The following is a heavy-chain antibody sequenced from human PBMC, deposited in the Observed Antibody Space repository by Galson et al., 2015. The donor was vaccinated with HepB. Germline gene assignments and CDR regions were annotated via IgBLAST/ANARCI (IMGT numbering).Heavy chain of an antibody. Sequence: SLRLSCAASGFTFSSYSMNWVRQAPGKGLEWVSYISSSSSTIYYADSVKGRFTISRDNAKNSLYLQMNSLRDEDTAVYYCARGLVGPEGHYFDYWGQGTLVTVSS. V-gene: IGHV3-48*02. CDR3: ARGLVGPEGHYFDY. J-gene: IGHJ4*02. CDR1: GFTFSSYS. CDR2: ISSSSSTI. D-gene: IGHD3-9*01.